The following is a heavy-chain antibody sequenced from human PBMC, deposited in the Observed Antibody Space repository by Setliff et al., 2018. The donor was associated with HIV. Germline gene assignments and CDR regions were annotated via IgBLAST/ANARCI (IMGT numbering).Heavy chain of an antibody. CDR3: ARDRPKWEPLSAVGY. CDR1: GFTFSDHY. V-gene: IGHV3-11*04. CDR2: ISSDGSTI. J-gene: IGHJ4*02. D-gene: IGHD1-26*01. Sequence: PGGSLRLSCAASGFTFSDHYMNWVRQAPGKGLEWVSYISSDGSTIYYAGSVKGRFTMSRDNAKNSLYLHMSSLGVEDTAVYYCARDRPKWEPLSAVGYWGQGALVTVSS.